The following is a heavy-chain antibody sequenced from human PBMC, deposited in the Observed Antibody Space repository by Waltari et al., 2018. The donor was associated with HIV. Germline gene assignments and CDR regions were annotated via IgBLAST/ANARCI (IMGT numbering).Heavy chain of an antibody. V-gene: IGHV4-59*08. CDR1: GDNISTYY. J-gene: IGHJ4*02. CDR2: LYNSGST. CDR3: ARLGGITAPDY. D-gene: IGHD3-16*01. Sequence: QLQESCPGLLQPPDILSHTCSISGDNISTYYWRWIRQLPGKGLEWIGYLYNSGSTNYNPSLKGRLTISADTSKNQISLMRRSVTAADTAVYYCARLGGITAPDYWGQGTLVTVSS.